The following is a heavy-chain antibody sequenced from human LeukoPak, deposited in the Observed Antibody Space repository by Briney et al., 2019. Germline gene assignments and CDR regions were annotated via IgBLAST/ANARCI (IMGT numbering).Heavy chain of an antibody. Sequence: GGSLRLSCAASGITFSGYAMHWVRQAPGKGLEWVAVISYDGSNKYYADSVEGRFTISRDNSKNTLYLQMNSLRAEDTAVYYCARDGSSGWTWYFDYWGQGTLVTVSS. V-gene: IGHV3-30-3*01. J-gene: IGHJ4*02. CDR1: GITFSGYA. D-gene: IGHD6-19*01. CDR3: ARDGSSGWTWYFDY. CDR2: ISYDGSNK.